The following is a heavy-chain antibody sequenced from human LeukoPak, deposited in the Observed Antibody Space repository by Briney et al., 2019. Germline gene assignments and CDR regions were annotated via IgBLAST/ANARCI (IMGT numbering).Heavy chain of an antibody. J-gene: IGHJ4*02. CDR2: ISYDGSNK. CDR1: GFTFSSYA. V-gene: IGHV3-30*04. CDR3: AQLNAGDY. D-gene: IGHD2-2*01. Sequence: PGRSLRLSCAASGFTFSSYAMHWVRQAPGKGLEWVAVISYDGSNKYYADSVKGRFTISRDNSKNTLYLQMNSLRAEDTAVYYCAQLNAGDYWRQRTLVTVSS.